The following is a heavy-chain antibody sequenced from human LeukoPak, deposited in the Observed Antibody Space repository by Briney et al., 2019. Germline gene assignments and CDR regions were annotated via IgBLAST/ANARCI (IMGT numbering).Heavy chain of an antibody. J-gene: IGHJ4*02. CDR2: IYYSGST. CDR1: GGSISSSSYY. CDR3: ARVREGTFDY. D-gene: IGHD3-16*01. Sequence: PSETLSLTCTVSGGSISSSSYYWGWIRQPPGKGLEWIGYIYYSGSTNYNPSLKSRVTISVDTSKNQFSLKLSSVTAADTAVYYCARVREGTFDYWGQGTLVTVSS. V-gene: IGHV4-61*05.